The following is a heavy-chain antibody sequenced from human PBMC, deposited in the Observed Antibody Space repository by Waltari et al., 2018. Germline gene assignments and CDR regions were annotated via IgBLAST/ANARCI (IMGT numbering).Heavy chain of an antibody. CDR1: GGSFGTYA. Sequence: QVHLVQSGAEVRKPGSSVKVSCEASGGSFGTYAITWVRQAPGQGLEWMAWIIPMFGTPNYAQKCQGRVNVAADELTNTAYMELSGLRSDDTAIYYCAKRIVGGPFDVWGQGTMVTVSS. J-gene: IGHJ3*01. CDR2: IIPMFGTP. V-gene: IGHV1-69*12. D-gene: IGHD1-26*01. CDR3: AKRIVGGPFDV.